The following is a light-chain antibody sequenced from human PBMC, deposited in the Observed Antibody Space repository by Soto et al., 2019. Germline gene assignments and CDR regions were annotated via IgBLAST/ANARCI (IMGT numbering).Light chain of an antibody. Sequence: EIVLTQSPVTLSLSPGERATLSCRASQSVSSSLIWYQQKPGEAPRLLIYDASNRATGIPARFSGSGSGTDFILTISSLEPEDFAVYYCQQRSTWPRTFGGGTKVEIK. CDR2: DAS. V-gene: IGKV3-11*01. J-gene: IGKJ4*01. CDR3: QQRSTWPRT. CDR1: QSVSSS.